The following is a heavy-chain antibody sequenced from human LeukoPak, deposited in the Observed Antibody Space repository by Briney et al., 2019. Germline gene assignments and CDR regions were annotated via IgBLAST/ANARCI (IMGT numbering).Heavy chain of an antibody. V-gene: IGHV3-48*01. CDR3: ARGGGYDSFDY. CDR2: ISSSSSTI. CDR1: GFTFSDYY. Sequence: GGSLRLSCAASGFTFSDYYMNWVRQAPGKGLEWVSYISSSSSTIYYADSVKGRFTISRDNAKNSLYLQMNSLRAEDTAVYYCARGGGYDSFDYWGQGTLVTVSS. D-gene: IGHD5-12*01. J-gene: IGHJ4*02.